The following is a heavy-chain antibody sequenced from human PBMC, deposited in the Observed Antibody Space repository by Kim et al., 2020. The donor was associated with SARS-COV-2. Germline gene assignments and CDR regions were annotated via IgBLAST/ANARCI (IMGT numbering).Heavy chain of an antibody. CDR2: IYHNGST. V-gene: IGHV4-4*02. Sequence: SETLSLTCAVSGGSISSSNWWSCVRQPPGKRLEWIVEIYHNGSTNYNPSLKSRVTISVDKSKNQFSLKLSSMTAADTAVYYCARAVDTAMVNTTFDYWGQGTLVTVSS. D-gene: IGHD5-18*01. CDR3: ARAVDTAMVNTTFDY. J-gene: IGHJ4*02. CDR1: GGSISSSNW.